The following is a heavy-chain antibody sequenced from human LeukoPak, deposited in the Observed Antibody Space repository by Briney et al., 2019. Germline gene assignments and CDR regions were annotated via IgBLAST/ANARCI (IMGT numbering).Heavy chain of an antibody. Sequence: KPSETLSLTCTVSGGSISSYYWSWIRQPPGKGLEWIGYIYYSGSTNYNPSLKSRVTISVDTSKNQFSLKLSSVTAADTAVYYCARAGGYHYYDSSGYLDYWGQGTLVTVSS. CDR3: ARAGGYHYYDSSGYLDY. D-gene: IGHD3-22*01. CDR1: GGSISSYY. V-gene: IGHV4-59*01. CDR2: IYYSGST. J-gene: IGHJ4*02.